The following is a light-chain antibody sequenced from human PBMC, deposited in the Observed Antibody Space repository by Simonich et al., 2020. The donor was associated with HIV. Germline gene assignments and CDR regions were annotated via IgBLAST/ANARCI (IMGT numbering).Light chain of an antibody. CDR2: AAS. CDR3: QQTYSTPSWT. Sequence: DIQMTQSPSTLSASVGDRVTITCRASQSISTCLDWYQQKPGKAPKLLIYAASSLQSGVPSRFSGSGSGTDFTLTISSLQPEDFATYYCQQTYSTPSWTFGQGTKVDIK. CDR1: QSISTC. J-gene: IGKJ1*01. V-gene: IGKV1-39*01.